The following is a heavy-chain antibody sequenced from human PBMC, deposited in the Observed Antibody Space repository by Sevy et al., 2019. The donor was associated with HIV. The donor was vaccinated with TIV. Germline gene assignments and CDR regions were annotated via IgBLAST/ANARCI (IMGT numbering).Heavy chain of an antibody. D-gene: IGHD3-16*02. Sequence: GGSLRLSCAASGFTFSSYAMHWVRQAPGKGLEWVAVISYDGSNKYYADSVKGRFTISRDNSKNTLYLQMNSLRAEDTAVYYCASWELSGYHFDYWGQGTLVTVSS. J-gene: IGHJ4*02. CDR3: ASWELSGYHFDY. CDR1: GFTFSSYA. V-gene: IGHV3-30-3*01. CDR2: ISYDGSNK.